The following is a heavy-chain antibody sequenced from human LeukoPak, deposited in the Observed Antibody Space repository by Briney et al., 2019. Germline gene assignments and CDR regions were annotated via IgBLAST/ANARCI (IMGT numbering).Heavy chain of an antibody. CDR2: INPNSGDT. J-gene: IGHJ4*02. D-gene: IGHD4-17*01. CDR1: GYTFTDYY. V-gene: IGHV1-2*06. Sequence: ASVKVSCTASGYTFTDYYMYWVRQAPGQGLEWMGRINPNSGDTFYAQKFQGRVTMTRDTSISTAYMELSRLRSDDTAVYYCARVMKATVRTSNFDYWGQGTLVTVSS. CDR3: ARVMKATVRTSNFDY.